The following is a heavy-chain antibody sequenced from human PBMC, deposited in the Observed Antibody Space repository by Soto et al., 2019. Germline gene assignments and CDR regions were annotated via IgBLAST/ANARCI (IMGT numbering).Heavy chain of an antibody. V-gene: IGHV5-51*01. D-gene: IGHD1-26*01. CDR1: GYSFACYW. Sequence: PGESLKISCNGSGYSFACYWITWVRQMPGKGLEWMGIIYPGDSDTRYSPSFQGQVTISADKSISTAYLQWSSLKASDTAMYYCERHLGIVRPNAKNWFDPWGQGTLVTVSS. CDR3: ERHLGIVRPNAKNWFDP. J-gene: IGHJ5*02. CDR2: IYPGDSDT.